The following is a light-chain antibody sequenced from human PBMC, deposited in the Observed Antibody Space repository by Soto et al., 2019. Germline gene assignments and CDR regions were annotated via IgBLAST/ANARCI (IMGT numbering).Light chain of an antibody. CDR2: ADA. Sequence: QAVVTHPPSASGTPGQRVTISCSGGSSNIGTNTVNWYQHLPGTAPKLLIFADAQRPSGVPDRFSGSKSGTSASLAISGLQSEDEADYYCGAWDDSLNGYVFGTGTKLTVL. V-gene: IGLV1-44*01. CDR3: GAWDDSLNGYV. CDR1: SSNIGTNT. J-gene: IGLJ1*01.